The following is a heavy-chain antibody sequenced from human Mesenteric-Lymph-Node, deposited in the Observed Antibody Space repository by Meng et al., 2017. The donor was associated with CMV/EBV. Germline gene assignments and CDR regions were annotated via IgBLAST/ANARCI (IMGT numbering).Heavy chain of an antibody. J-gene: IGHJ6*02. CDR3: AREEGLLLGSSKGARGMDV. Sequence: GGSLRLSCAASGFTFSSYEMNWVRQAPGKGLEWVSYISSSGSTIYYADSVKGRFTSSRDNAKNSLYLQMNSLRAEDTAVYYCAREEGLLLGSSKGARGMDVWGQGTTVTVSS. CDR2: ISSSGSTI. CDR1: GFTFSSYE. D-gene: IGHD1-26*01. V-gene: IGHV3-48*03.